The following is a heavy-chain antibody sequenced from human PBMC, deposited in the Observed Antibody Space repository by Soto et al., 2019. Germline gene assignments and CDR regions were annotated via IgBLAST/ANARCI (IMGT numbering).Heavy chain of an antibody. Sequence: SETLSLTCTVSGGSISRGNYYWSWIRQPPGKGLEWIGFISYSGSAYYNPSLKSRVTISVDTSKNQFSLNLIFVTAADTAVYYCATMVRQGTVPCDVDYCAQGSLVTASS. CDR2: ISYSGSA. J-gene: IGHJ4*02. V-gene: IGHV4-30-4*01. D-gene: IGHD5-18*01. CDR3: ATMVRQGTVPCDVDY. CDR1: GGSISRGNYY.